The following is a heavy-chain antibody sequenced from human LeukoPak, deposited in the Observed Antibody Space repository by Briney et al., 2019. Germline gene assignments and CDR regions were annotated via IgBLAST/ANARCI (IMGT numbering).Heavy chain of an antibody. Sequence: ASVTVSFKASGYTFTGYCMHWVRQAPGQGLEWMGWINPKSAGTNYAQKFQGRVTMTRDTSISTTYMELSRLRSDDTAVYYCARDLGISGWYAPPLGYFDYWGQGTLVTVSS. CDR2: INPKSAGT. D-gene: IGHD6-19*01. J-gene: IGHJ4*02. CDR3: ARDLGISGWYAPPLGYFDY. CDR1: GYTFTGYC. V-gene: IGHV1-2*02.